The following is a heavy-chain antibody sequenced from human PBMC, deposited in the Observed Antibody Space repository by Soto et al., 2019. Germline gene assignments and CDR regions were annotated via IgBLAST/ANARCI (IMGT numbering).Heavy chain of an antibody. CDR2: TYYRSKWYN. V-gene: IGHV6-1*01. Sequence: SQTLSLTCAISGDSVSSNSVTWNWIRQSPSRGLEWLGRTYYRSKWYNDYAVSVKMRITINPDTSKNQFSLQLNSVTPEDTAGVYCERDEPGGAYFDYWGQGTLVTVSS. CDR1: GDSVSSNSVT. D-gene: IGHD1-26*01. J-gene: IGHJ4*02. CDR3: ERDEPGGAYFDY.